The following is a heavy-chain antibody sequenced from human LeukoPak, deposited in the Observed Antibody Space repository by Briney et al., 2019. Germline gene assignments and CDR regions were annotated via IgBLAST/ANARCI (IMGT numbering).Heavy chain of an antibody. CDR3: ATSRNSLSLYAFDI. J-gene: IGHJ3*02. D-gene: IGHD4-23*01. CDR1: GFTFSGYS. V-gene: IGHV3-48*02. Sequence: GGSLRLSCAASGFTFSGYSMNWVRQAPGKGLEWVSYISHSSSTIYYADSMKGRFTISRDNAENSLYLQVNSLRDEDTAVYYCATSRNSLSLYAFDIWGQGTMVTVSS. CDR2: ISHSSSTI.